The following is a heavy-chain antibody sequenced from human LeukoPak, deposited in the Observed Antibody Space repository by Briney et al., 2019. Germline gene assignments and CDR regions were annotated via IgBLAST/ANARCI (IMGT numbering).Heavy chain of an antibody. J-gene: IGHJ4*02. CDR1: GFTFSSYA. CDR2: ISSNGGST. V-gene: IGHV3-64D*09. D-gene: IGHD6-13*01. Sequence: GGSLRLSCSASGFTFSSYAMHWVRQAPGKGLEYVSAISSNGGSTYYADSVKGRFTFSRDNSKNTLFLQVSSLRAEDTAVYYCVKGAAAGIFEVSTGFDYWGQGTLVTVS. CDR3: VKGAAAGIFEVSTGFDY.